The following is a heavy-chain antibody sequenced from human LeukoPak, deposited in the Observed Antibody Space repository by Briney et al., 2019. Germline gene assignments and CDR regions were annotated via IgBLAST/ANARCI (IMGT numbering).Heavy chain of an antibody. D-gene: IGHD5-18*01. CDR3: ARHLSGVTGYTYGRGIDY. CDR1: GFTFSTHS. J-gene: IGHJ4*02. Sequence: GGSLRLSCVASGFTFSTHSLNWVCQAPGKGLEWVSSISGSSRYIYYADLVKGRFTISRDNAKTSVYLQMNSLRAEDTAVYYCARHLSGVTGYTYGRGIDYWGQGTLVTVSS. CDR2: ISGSSRYI. V-gene: IGHV3-21*01.